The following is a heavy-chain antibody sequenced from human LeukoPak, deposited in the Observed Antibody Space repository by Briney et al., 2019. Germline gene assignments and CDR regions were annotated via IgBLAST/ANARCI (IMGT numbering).Heavy chain of an antibody. V-gene: IGHV3-23*01. CDR1: GFTFSSYA. J-gene: IGHJ4*02. CDR3: ATGRTSDSPGPTY. Sequence: GGSLRLSCAASGFTFSSYALTWVRQAPGKGLEWVSVISGSGDITYYADSVKGRFTIARDNSKNTLYLQVNSLRVDDTAVYYCATGRTSDSPGPTYWGQGTLVTVSS. D-gene: IGHD7-27*01. CDR2: ISGSGDIT.